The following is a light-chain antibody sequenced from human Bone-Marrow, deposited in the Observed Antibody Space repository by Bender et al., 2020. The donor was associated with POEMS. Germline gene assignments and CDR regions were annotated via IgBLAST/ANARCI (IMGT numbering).Light chain of an antibody. CDR3: QLWDLIGERP. J-gene: IGLJ3*02. V-gene: IGLV3-21*03. CDR1: NIADKS. Sequence: SPVLTQPPSVSVAPGKTAKITCEGNNIADKSVHWHQQKPGQAPVVVIYDESARPSGIPERFSGSSSGNTATLTISRVEAGDEADYYCQLWDLIGERPFGGGTKLTVL. CDR2: DES.